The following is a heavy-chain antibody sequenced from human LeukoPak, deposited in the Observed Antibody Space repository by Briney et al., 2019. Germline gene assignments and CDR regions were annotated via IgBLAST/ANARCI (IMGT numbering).Heavy chain of an antibody. CDR2: IYYSGST. V-gene: IGHV4-31*03. D-gene: IGHD3-16*02. J-gene: IGHJ4*02. CDR3: ARAVYDYIWGSYRFDY. Sequence: PSETLSLTCTVSGGSISSGGYYWSWIRRHPGKGLEWIGYIYYSGSTYYNPSLKSRVTISIDTSKNQFSLKLSSVNAADTAVYYCARAVYDYIWGSYRFDYWGQGTLVTVSS. CDR1: GGSISSGGYY.